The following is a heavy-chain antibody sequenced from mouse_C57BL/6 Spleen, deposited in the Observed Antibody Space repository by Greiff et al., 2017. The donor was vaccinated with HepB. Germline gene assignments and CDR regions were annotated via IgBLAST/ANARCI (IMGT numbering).Heavy chain of an antibody. V-gene: IGHV4-1*02. CDR1: GFAFSDYW. D-gene: IGHD2-2*01. J-gene: IGHJ2*01. CDR2: INPGSSTI. Sequence: EVKLLESGGGLVQPGGSLKLSCAASGFAFSDYWMSWVRQAPGKGLEWIGEINPGSSTINYTPSLKVKFIISRDNANNTLYLQMSKERSEDTALYKCASAATMVTRGDYWGQGTTLTVSS. CDR3: ASAATMVTRGDY.